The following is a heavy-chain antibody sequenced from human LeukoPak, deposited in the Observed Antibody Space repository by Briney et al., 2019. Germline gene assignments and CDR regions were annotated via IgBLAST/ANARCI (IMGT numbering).Heavy chain of an antibody. CDR1: GFTFSSYS. D-gene: IGHD6-19*01. V-gene: IGHV3-21*01. J-gene: IGHJ4*02. CDR2: ISSSNSYI. CDR3: ARDQGLLVVAGRFGY. Sequence: GGSLRLSCAASGFTFSSYSMNWVRQAPGKGLEWVSSISSSNSYIYNADSVRGRFTISRDNAKNSLYLQMNSLRAEDTAVYYCARDQGLLVVAGRFGYWGQGTLVTVSS.